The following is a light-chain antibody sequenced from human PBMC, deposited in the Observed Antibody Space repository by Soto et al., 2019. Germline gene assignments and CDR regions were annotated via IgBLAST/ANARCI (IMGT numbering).Light chain of an antibody. Sequence: EIVLTQSPGTLSLSPGERATLSCRASQSVSSSYLAWYQQKPGQAPRLLIYGASSRATGIPDRFSGSGSGTDFTLTIRRLEPEDCAVYYCQQYGSSPYTFGQGTKREIK. CDR2: GAS. V-gene: IGKV3-20*01. CDR3: QQYGSSPYT. CDR1: QSVSSSY. J-gene: IGKJ2*01.